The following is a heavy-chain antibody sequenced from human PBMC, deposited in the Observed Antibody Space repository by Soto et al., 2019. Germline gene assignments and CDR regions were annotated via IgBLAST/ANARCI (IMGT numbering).Heavy chain of an antibody. Sequence: ASVKVSCKASGYTFTSYGISWVRQAPGQGLEWMGWISAYNGNTNYAQKLQGRVTMTTDTSTSTAYMELRSLRSDDTAVYYCARDAYYGSSGYTVDYWGQGTLVTVSS. D-gene: IGHD3-22*01. J-gene: IGHJ4*02. CDR2: ISAYNGNT. CDR3: ARDAYYGSSGYTVDY. CDR1: GYTFTSYG. V-gene: IGHV1-18*01.